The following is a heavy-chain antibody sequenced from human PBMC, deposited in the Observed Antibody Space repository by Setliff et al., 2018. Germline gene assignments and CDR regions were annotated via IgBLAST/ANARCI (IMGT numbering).Heavy chain of an antibody. V-gene: IGHV3-7*01. CDR1: GFTFRRDW. CDR3: ARVYAYSYGFDS. Sequence: PGGSLRLSCAASGFTFRRDWMSWVRQAPGKGLEWVANIRQDGSEKYYVDSVRGRFTISRDNAKQSLYLQMNSLRVEDTAVYYCARVYAYSYGFDSWGQGTQVTVSS. D-gene: IGHD5-18*01. J-gene: IGHJ4*02. CDR2: IRQDGSEK.